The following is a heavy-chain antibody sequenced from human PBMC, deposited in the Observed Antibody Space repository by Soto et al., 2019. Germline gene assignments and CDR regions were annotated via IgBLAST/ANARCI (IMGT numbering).Heavy chain of an antibody. CDR1: GYTFTSYY. D-gene: IGHD1-26*01. Sequence: VASVKVSCKASGYTFTSYYMHWVRQAPGQGLEWMGIINPSGGSTSYAQKFQGRVTMTRDRSTSTADMERRRTRSEDTAVYYGARGPLVGATTGDYWGQGPLVTVSS. J-gene: IGHJ4*02. CDR2: INPSGGST. CDR3: ARGPLVGATTGDY. V-gene: IGHV1-46*01.